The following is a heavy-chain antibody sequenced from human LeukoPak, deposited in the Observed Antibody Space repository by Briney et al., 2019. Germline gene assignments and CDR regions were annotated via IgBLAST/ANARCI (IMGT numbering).Heavy chain of an antibody. Sequence: GGSLRLSCAASGFTFDDYAMHWVRQAPGKGLEWVSLISGDGGSTYYADSVKGRFTISRDNSKNSLYLQMNSLRTEGTALYYCAKSRYYGSGSYSYGMDVWGQGTTVTVSS. J-gene: IGHJ6*02. CDR2: ISGDGGST. D-gene: IGHD3-10*01. CDR1: GFTFDDYA. CDR3: AKSRYYGSGSYSYGMDV. V-gene: IGHV3-43*02.